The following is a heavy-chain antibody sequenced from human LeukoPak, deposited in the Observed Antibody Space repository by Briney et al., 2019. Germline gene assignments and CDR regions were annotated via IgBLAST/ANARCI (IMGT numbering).Heavy chain of an antibody. CDR1: GYTFTSYV. Sequence: SVKLSCKASGYTFTSYVTSWVRHAPAQGLEWMGLISSYNGNTNYAQKLQGRVTTTTDTSTSTAYMELRSLSSDDTAVYYCGGLIGLLLDYWGQGTLVTVSS. D-gene: IGHD2-21*01. J-gene: IGHJ4*02. V-gene: IGHV1-18*01. CDR3: GGLIGLLLDY. CDR2: ISSYNGNT.